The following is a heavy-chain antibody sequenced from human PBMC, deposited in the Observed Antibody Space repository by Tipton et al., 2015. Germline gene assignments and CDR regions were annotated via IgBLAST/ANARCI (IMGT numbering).Heavy chain of an antibody. J-gene: IGHJ4*02. CDR3: ARLTGDYYDSATYDPTYVDY. CDR1: GGSIRTYY. D-gene: IGHD3-22*01. V-gene: IGHV4-59*01. CDR2: IYHSGRT. Sequence: TLSLTCTASGGSIRTYYWVWVRQPPGRGLESLGYIYHSGRTNYNPSLRSRLTMSVDSSKNQFSLRLSSATAADTAVYYCARLTGDYYDSATYDPTYVDYWGQGILVSVSS.